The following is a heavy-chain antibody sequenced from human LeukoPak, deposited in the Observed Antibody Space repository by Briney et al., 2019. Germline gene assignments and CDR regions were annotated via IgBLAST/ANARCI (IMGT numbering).Heavy chain of an antibody. D-gene: IGHD4-11*01. Sequence: GGSLRLSCAASGFTFSSSAMSWVRQAPGKGLEWVSVISGPGGGTSYADSVKGRFSISRDNSKNTVYLQTNSLRAEDTAVYYCARGVGSVTDFDYWGQGTLVTVSS. J-gene: IGHJ4*02. CDR1: GFTFSSSA. CDR2: ISGPGGGT. CDR3: ARGVGSVTDFDY. V-gene: IGHV3-23*01.